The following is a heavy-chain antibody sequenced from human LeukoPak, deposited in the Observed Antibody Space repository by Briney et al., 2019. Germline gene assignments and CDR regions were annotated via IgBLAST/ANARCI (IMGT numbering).Heavy chain of an antibody. D-gene: IGHD6-13*01. V-gene: IGHV4-59*08. CDR3: ARGRIAAAGTNDAFDI. Sequence: SETLSLTCTVSGGSISSYYWSWIRQPPGKGLEWIAYIDYSGSTNYNPSLKSRVTISVDTSKNQFSLNLSSVTAADTAVYYCARGRIAAAGTNDAFDIWGQGTMVTVSS. CDR1: GGSISSYY. J-gene: IGHJ3*02. CDR2: IDYSGST.